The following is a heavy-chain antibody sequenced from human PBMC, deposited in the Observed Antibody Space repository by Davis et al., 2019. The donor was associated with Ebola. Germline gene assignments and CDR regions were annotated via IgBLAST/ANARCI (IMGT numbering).Heavy chain of an antibody. J-gene: IGHJ5*02. V-gene: IGHV1-69*04. D-gene: IGHD6-13*01. CDR3: ARGGSSSFIWFDP. Sequence: AASVKVSCKASGYTFTSYAMHWVRQAPGQGLEWMGRIIPILGIANYAQKFQGRVTITADKSTSTAYMELSSLRSEDTAVYYCARGGSSSFIWFDPWGQGTLVTVSS. CDR2: IIPILGIA. CDR1: GYTFTSYA.